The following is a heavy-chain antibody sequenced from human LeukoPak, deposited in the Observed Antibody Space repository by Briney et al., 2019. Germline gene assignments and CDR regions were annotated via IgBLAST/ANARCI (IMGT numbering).Heavy chain of an antibody. CDR2: INPSGGST. V-gene: IGHV1-46*01. CDR1: GYTFTSYY. CDR3: ARDLSRLRGILDAFDI. D-gene: IGHD1-1*01. Sequence: ASVKVSCKASGYTFTSYYMHWVRQAPGQGLEWMGIINPSGGSTSYAQKLQGRVTMTRDTSTSTVYMELSSLRSEDTAVYYCARDLSRLRGILDAFDIWGQGTMVTVSS. J-gene: IGHJ3*02.